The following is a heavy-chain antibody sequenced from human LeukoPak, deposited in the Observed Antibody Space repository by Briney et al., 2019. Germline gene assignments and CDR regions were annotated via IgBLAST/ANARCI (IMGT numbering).Heavy chain of an antibody. J-gene: IGHJ6*04. CDR2: ISSGSTI. CDR3: AELGITMIGGV. CDR1: GFTFNNYN. D-gene: IGHD3-10*02. V-gene: IGHV3-69-1*02. Sequence: GGSLRLSCAASGFTFNNYNINWVRQAPGEGLEWVSYISSGSTIYYADSVKGRFTISRDNAKNSLYLQMNSLRAEDTAVYYCAELGITMIGGVWGKGTTVTISS.